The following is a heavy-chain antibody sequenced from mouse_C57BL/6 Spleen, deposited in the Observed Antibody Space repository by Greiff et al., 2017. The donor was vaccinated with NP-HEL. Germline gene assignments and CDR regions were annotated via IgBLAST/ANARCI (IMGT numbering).Heavy chain of an antibody. D-gene: IGHD2-4*01. Sequence: VQLKESGPGLVKPSQSLSLTCSVTGYSITSGYYWNWIRQFPGNKLEWMGYISYDGSNNYNPSLKNRISITRDTSKNQFFLKLNSVTTEDTATYYCARGIYYDSFYAMDYWGQGTSVTVSS. CDR3: ARGIYYDSFYAMDY. CDR2: ISYDGSN. V-gene: IGHV3-6*01. J-gene: IGHJ4*01. CDR1: GYSITSGYY.